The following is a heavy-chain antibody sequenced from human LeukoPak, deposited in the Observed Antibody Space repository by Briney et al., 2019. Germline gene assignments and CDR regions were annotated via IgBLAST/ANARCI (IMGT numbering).Heavy chain of an antibody. CDR1: GFTFSSYS. D-gene: IGHD6-25*01. J-gene: IGHJ6*02. CDR2: ISSSISYI. V-gene: IGHV3-21*01. CDR3: ARDPADYYYGMDV. Sequence: PGGSLRLSCAASGFTFSSYSMNWVRQAPGKGLEWVSSISSSISYINYADSVKGRFTISRDNAKNSLYLLMNSLRAEDTAVYYCARDPADYYYGMDVWGQGTTVTVSS.